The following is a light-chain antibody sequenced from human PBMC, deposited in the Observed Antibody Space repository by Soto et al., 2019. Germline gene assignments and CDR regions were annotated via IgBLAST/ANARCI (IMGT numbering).Light chain of an antibody. CDR1: SSNIGAGYD. CDR3: QYYGCSQSEI. Sequence: QSVLTQPPSVSGAPGQRVTISCTGSSSNIGAGYDVHWYQQLPGTAPKLLIYGNSNPPSGVPDRFSGSKSVTLSSLAITGIQAEDEADYYYQYYGCSQSEIFGTGTKLTVL. J-gene: IGLJ1*01. V-gene: IGLV1-40*01. CDR2: GNS.